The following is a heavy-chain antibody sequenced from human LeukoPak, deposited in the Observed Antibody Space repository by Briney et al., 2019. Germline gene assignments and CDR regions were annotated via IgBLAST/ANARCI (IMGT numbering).Heavy chain of an antibody. CDR2: ISGSGGST. Sequence: PGGSLRLSCAASGFTFSSYAMSWVRQAPGKGLEWVSAISGSGGSTYYADSVKGRFTISRDNSKNTLYLQMNSLRAEDTAVYYCAKDIAAAGSYVNWFDPWGQGTLVTVSS. J-gene: IGHJ5*02. V-gene: IGHV3-23*01. CDR3: AKDIAAAGSYVNWFDP. CDR1: GFTFSSYA. D-gene: IGHD6-13*01.